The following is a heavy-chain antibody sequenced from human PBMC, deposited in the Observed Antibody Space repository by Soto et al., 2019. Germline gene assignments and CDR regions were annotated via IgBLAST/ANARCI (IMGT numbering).Heavy chain of an antibody. CDR3: ARAREPEYSSSISFDY. D-gene: IGHD6-6*01. CDR1: GLTVSRTQ. V-gene: IGHV3-53*01. Sequence: GSLRLSCAVSGLTVSRTQMSWVRQAPGKGLQWVSVIYSGGSTYYANAVKGRFTISRDISENTVYLELDKLTVDDTAVYYCARAREPEYSSSISFDYWGRGTLVTVSS. J-gene: IGHJ4*02. CDR2: IYSGGST.